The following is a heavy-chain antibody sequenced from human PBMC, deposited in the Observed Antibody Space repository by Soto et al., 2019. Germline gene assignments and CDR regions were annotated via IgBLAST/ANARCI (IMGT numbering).Heavy chain of an antibody. J-gene: IGHJ4*02. Sequence: GGSLRLSCAASGFTVSSNYMSWVRQAPGKGLEWVSVIYSGGSTYYADSVKGRFTISSDNSKNTLYLQMNSLRAEDTAVYYCARRSSGYPYYFDYWGQGTLVTVSS. V-gene: IGHV3-53*01. D-gene: IGHD3-22*01. CDR1: GFTVSSNY. CDR3: ARRSSGYPYYFDY. CDR2: IYSGGST.